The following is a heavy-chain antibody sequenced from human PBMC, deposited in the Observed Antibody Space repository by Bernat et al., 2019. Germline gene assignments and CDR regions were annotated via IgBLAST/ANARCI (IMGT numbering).Heavy chain of an antibody. J-gene: IGHJ6*02. CDR2: IIPILGIA. CDR3: ARPGSGDYGSGPHYGMDV. CDR1: GGTFSSYT. V-gene: IGHV1-69*02. Sequence: QVQLVQSGAEVKKPGSSVKVSCKASGGTFSSYTISWVRQAPGQGLEWMGRIIPILGIANYAQKFQGRVTITADKSTSTAYMELSSLRSDDTAVYYCARPGSGDYGSGPHYGMDVWGQGTTVTVSS. D-gene: IGHD3-10*01.